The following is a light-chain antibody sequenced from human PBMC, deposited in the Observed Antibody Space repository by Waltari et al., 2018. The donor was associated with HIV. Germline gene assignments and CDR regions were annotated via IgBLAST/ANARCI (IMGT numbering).Light chain of an antibody. CDR1: SSNIGGNY. CDR3: ATWDNSLSGPV. J-gene: IGLJ3*02. Sequence: QSVLTQPPSASGTPGQRVAISCSGSSSNIGGNYVYWYQQLPGTAPKLLIYRSNQRPSGVPDRFSGSKSGTSASLAISALRSEDEADYYCATWDNSLSGPVFGGGTKLTVL. V-gene: IGLV1-47*01. CDR2: RSN.